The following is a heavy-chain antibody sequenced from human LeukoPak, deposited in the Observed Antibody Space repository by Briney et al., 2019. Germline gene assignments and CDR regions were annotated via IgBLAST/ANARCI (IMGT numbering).Heavy chain of an antibody. Sequence: ASVKVSCKASGYTFNSYGISWVRQAPGQGLEWMGWISGYNGNTKYAQKLQGRVTMTTDPSTSTAYMELRSLRSDDTAVYYCAREVATITVAAAGGIDYWGQGTLVTVSS. CDR1: GYTFNSYG. CDR3: AREVATITVAAAGGIDY. V-gene: IGHV1-18*01. D-gene: IGHD5-12*01. CDR2: ISGYNGNT. J-gene: IGHJ4*02.